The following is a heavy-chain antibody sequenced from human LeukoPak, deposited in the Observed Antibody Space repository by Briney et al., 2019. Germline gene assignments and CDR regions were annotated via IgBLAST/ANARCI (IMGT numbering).Heavy chain of an antibody. J-gene: IGHJ4*02. D-gene: IGHD2-15*01. CDR1: GYTFTTYG. V-gene: IGHV1-18*01. Sequence: ASVKVSCKGSGYTFTTYGISWVRQAPGQGLEWMGWISAYNGNTNYAQNLQGRVTMTTDTSTSTAYMELRSLRSDDTAVYYCARDFRDCSGGSCYSDYWGQGTLVTVSS. CDR3: ARDFRDCSGGSCYSDY. CDR2: ISAYNGNT.